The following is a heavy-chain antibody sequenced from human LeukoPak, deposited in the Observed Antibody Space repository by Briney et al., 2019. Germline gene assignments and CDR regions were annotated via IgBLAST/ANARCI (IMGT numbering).Heavy chain of an antibody. CDR3: ASKDRGPGV. Sequence: GGSLRLSCAASGFTVSSNYMSWVRQAPGKGLEWVSSISSSSSYIYYADSVKGRFTISRDNAKNSLYLQMNSLRAEDTAVYYCASKDRGPGVWGQGTTVTVSS. J-gene: IGHJ6*02. D-gene: IGHD2-15*01. V-gene: IGHV3-21*01. CDR2: ISSSSSYI. CDR1: GFTVSSNY.